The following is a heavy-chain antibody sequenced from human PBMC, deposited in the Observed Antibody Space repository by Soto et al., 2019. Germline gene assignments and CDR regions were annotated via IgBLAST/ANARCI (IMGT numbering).Heavy chain of an antibody. Sequence: QVQLVQSGAEVKKPGASVKVSCKASGYNFTGHYMHWVRQAPGQGLEWMGYINANIGFTKYRQKFQGRVNMTRDTAISTADMELSRLRSDDTAVYYCVREAYCSGGSCHPDYWGQGTLVTVSS. J-gene: IGHJ4*02. CDR1: GYNFTGHY. CDR3: VREAYCSGGSCHPDY. D-gene: IGHD2-15*01. CDR2: INANIGFT. V-gene: IGHV1-2*02.